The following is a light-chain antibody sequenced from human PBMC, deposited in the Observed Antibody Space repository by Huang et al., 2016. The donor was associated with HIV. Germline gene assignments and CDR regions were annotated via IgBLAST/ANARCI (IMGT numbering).Light chain of an antibody. J-gene: IGKJ2*02. CDR1: QTIISN. V-gene: IGKV3D-15*01. Sequence: TQSPAILSVSPGEGATLSCRASQTIISNLAWYQQKPGQAPRLLISSASVRATGIPARFSGSGSGTEFTLTISSLQSEDFAIYYCQQYNTWPPWTFGQGTKLEIK. CDR3: QQYNTWPPWT. CDR2: SAS.